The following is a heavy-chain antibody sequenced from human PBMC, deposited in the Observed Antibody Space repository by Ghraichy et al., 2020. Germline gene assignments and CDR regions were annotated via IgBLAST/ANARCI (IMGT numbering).Heavy chain of an antibody. V-gene: IGHV4-59*01. CDR3: ARDWYDYARPQLGWFDP. J-gene: IGHJ5*02. Sequence: ESLNISCTVSGGSISSYYWSWIRQPPGKGLEWIGYIYYSGSTNYNPSLKSRVTISVDTSKNQFSLKLSSVTTADTAVYYCARDWYDYARPQLGWFDPWGQGTLVTVSS. CDR2: IYYSGST. CDR1: GGSISSYY. D-gene: IGHD4-17*01.